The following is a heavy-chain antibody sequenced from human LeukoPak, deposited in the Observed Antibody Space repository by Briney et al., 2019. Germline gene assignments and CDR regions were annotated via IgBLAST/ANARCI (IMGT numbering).Heavy chain of an antibody. V-gene: IGHV5-51*01. CDR1: GYRFTSYW. Sequence: GESLRISCKGSGYRFTSYWIGWVRQMPGKGLEWMGITYPGDSDTRYSPSFQGQVTISADKSINTAYLQWSGLKASDTAIYYCAIGGDSTTSCYRCFNYWGQGTLVTVSS. CDR2: TYPGDSDT. J-gene: IGHJ4*02. D-gene: IGHD2-2*02. CDR3: AIGGDSTTSCYRCFNY.